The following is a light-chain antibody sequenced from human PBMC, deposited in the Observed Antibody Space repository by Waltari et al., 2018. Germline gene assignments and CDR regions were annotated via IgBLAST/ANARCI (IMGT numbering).Light chain of an antibody. CDR1: QSISNY. CDR3: QQYNTYSS. V-gene: IGKV1-5*03. CDR2: KAY. J-gene: IGKJ2*03. Sequence: DIQMTQSPSTLSASVGDTITITCRASQSISNYLAWYQQKPGKAPKLLIYKAYSSGSGVPSRLSGSGSGTEFTLTISSLQPDDFATYYCQQYNTYSSFGQGTKLEIK.